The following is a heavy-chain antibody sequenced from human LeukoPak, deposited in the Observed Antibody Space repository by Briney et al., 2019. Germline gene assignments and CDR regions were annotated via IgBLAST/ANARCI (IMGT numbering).Heavy chain of an antibody. V-gene: IGHV3-23*01. Sequence: GGSLRLSCGASGSTFSTYAVNWVRQAPGKGPEWVSAISGSGSSTYYADSVKGRFTISRDSSRNTVYLQMNNLRAEDTALYYCSKAAVPGTKYYLDYWGQGTLVTVSS. D-gene: IGHD2-8*01. CDR2: ISGSGSST. CDR3: SKAAVPGTKYYLDY. CDR1: GSTFSTYA. J-gene: IGHJ4*02.